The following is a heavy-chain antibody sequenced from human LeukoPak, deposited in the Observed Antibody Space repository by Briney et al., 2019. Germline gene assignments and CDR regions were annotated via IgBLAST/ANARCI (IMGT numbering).Heavy chain of an antibody. CDR1: GFTFSSYA. V-gene: IGHV3-23*01. Sequence: QPGGSLRLSCAASGFTFSSYAMSWVRQAPGKGLEWVSGISSSGGSTYYADSVKGRFTISRDNSKNTLYLQMNSLRAEDTAVYYCAKKVAAGFYYFDYWGQGTLVTVSS. J-gene: IGHJ4*02. D-gene: IGHD6-13*01. CDR3: AKKVAAGFYYFDY. CDR2: ISSSGGST.